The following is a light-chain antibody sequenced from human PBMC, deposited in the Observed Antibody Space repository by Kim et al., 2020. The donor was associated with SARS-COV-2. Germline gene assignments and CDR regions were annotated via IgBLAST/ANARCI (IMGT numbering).Light chain of an antibody. V-gene: IGLV6-57*03. Sequence: KTVTISCTRSTGGIASNYVQWYQQRPGSAPTAVIYEDFQRPSGVPDWFSGSIDRSSNSASLTISGLKTEDEADYYCQSYDSSNHWVFGGGTQLTVL. CDR2: EDF. J-gene: IGLJ3*02. CDR1: TGGIASNY. CDR3: QSYDSSNHWV.